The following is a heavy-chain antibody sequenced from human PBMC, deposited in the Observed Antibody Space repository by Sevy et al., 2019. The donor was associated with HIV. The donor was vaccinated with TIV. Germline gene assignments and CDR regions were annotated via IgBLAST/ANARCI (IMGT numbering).Heavy chain of an antibody. CDR2: ISSSSSYI. CDR1: GFTFSSYS. CDR3: ARDTPYYGFWSCYYAFDY. Sequence: GGSLRLSCAASGFTFSSYSMNWVRQAPGKGLEWVSSISSSSSYIYYADSVKGRFTISRDNTKNSLYLQMNSLRAEETAVYYCARDTPYYGFWSCYYAFDYWGQGTLVTVSS. V-gene: IGHV3-21*01. D-gene: IGHD3-3*01. J-gene: IGHJ4*02.